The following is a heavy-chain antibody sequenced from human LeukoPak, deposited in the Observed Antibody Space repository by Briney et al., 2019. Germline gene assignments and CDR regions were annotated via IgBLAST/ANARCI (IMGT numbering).Heavy chain of an antibody. CDR3: ARDGTTLFDYYGMDV. Sequence: GRSLRLSCAASGFTFSSYGMHWVRQAPGKGLEWVAVIWYDGSNKYYADSVKGRFTISRDNSKNTLYLQMNSLRAEDTAVYYCARDGTTLFDYYGMDVWGQGTTVTVSS. CDR2: IWYDGSNK. V-gene: IGHV3-33*01. D-gene: IGHD3-3*01. J-gene: IGHJ6*02. CDR1: GFTFSSYG.